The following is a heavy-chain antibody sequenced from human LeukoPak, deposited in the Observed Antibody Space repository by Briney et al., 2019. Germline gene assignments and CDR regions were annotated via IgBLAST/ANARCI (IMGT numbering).Heavy chain of an antibody. Sequence: GGSLRLSCAASGFTFSNSAMHWVRQAPGKGPEYVSAITSNGDRTYYANTVKGRFTISRDNSKNTLYLQMGSLRAEDMAVYYCARVGSWDAFDIWGQGTMVTVSS. CDR2: ITSNGDRT. CDR3: ARVGSWDAFDI. D-gene: IGHD1-26*01. J-gene: IGHJ3*02. CDR1: GFTFSNSA. V-gene: IGHV3-64*01.